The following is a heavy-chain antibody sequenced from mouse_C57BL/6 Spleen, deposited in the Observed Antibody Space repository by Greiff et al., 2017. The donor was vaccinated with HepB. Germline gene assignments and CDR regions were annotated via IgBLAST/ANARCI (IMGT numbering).Heavy chain of an antibody. J-gene: IGHJ3*01. D-gene: IGHD2-1*01. CDR2: LNPGSGGT. Sequence: QVQLQQSGAELVRPGTSVKVSCKASGYAFTNYLIEWVKQRPGQGLEWIGVLNPGSGGTNYNEKFKGKATLTADKSSSTAYMQLSSLTSEDSAVYFCARGGDLHAKGWFAYWGQGTLVTVSA. CDR3: ARGGDLHAKGWFAY. CDR1: GYAFTNYL. V-gene: IGHV1-54*01.